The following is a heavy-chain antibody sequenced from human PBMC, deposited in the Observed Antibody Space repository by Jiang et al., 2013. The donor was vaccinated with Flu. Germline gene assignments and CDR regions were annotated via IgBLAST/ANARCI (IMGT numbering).Heavy chain of an antibody. V-gene: IGHV4-4*02. Sequence: GSGLVKPAGTLSLTCAVSGGSISGSHWWSWVRQSPGKGLEWIGDIYHSGSTNYNPSLKSRVTISVDTSKNQFSLKLSSVTATDTAVYYCARQSYSRSWNTEFDYWGQGTLVTVSS. D-gene: IGHD6-13*01. CDR3: ARQSYSRSWNTEFDY. CDR1: GGSISGSHW. CDR2: IYHSGST. J-gene: IGHJ4*02.